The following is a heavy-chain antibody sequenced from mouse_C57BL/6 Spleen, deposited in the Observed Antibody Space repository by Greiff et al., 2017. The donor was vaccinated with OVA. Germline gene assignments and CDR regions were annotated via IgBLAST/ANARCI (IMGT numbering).Heavy chain of an antibody. CDR3: ARSIYYDYRYAMDY. D-gene: IGHD2-4*01. CDR2: IYPGDGDT. J-gene: IGHJ4*01. Sequence: QVQLQQPGAELVKPGALVKISCKASGYAFSSSWMNWVKQRPGKGLEWIGRIYPGDGDTNYNGKFKGKATLTADKSSSTAYMQLSSLTSEDSAVYFCARSIYYDYRYAMDYWGQGTSVTVSS. V-gene: IGHV1-82*01. CDR1: GYAFSSSW.